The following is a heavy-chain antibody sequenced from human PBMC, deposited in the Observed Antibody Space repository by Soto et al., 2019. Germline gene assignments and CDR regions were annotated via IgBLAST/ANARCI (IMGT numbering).Heavy chain of an antibody. J-gene: IGHJ4*02. V-gene: IGHV4-31*03. D-gene: IGHD6-19*01. CDR3: ARGSSGWSSIRLDD. CDR2: IYYGGSS. CDR1: SGSITSVNSY. Sequence: QVQLQESGPGLVKPSQTLSLTCTVSSGSITSVNSYWSWIRQFPGKGLEWIGYIYYGGSSYYNPSLKGRVTISEDTSKKQFSLKLNSVTAADTAVYYCARGSSGWSSIRLDDWGQGTLVTVSS.